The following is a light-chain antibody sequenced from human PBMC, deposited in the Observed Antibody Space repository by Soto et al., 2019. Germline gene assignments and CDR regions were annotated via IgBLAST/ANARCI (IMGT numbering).Light chain of an antibody. J-gene: IGKJ2*01. Sequence: DIVMTQSPDSLAVSLGERATINCKSSQSVLYSSNNKNYLAWYQQRPGQPPKLLIYWASTRESGVPDRFSGSGSGPDFTLTITSLQAEDVAVYYCQPYESTPPTFGQGTKLEIK. CDR1: QSVLYSSNNKNY. CDR3: QPYESTPPT. CDR2: WAS. V-gene: IGKV4-1*01.